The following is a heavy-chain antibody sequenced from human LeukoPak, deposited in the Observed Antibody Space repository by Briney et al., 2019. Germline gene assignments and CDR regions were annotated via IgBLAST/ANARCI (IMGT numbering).Heavy chain of an antibody. J-gene: IGHJ6*03. CDR2: IIPILGIA. D-gene: IGHD2-2*02. V-gene: IGHV1-69*04. CDR3: ARELVPAAIGDYYYYYYMDV. CDR1: GGTFSSYA. Sequence: GGSLRLSCAASGGTFSSYAISWVRQAPGQGLEWMGRIIPILGIANYAQKFQGRVTITADKSTSTAYMELSSLRSEDTAVYYCARELVPAAIGDYYYYYYMDVWGKGTTVTVSS.